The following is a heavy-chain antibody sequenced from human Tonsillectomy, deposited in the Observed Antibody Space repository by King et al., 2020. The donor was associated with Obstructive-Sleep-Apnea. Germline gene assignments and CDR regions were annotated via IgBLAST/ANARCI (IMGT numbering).Heavy chain of an antibody. J-gene: IGHJ6*02. Sequence: QLVQSGGGLVKPGGSLRLSCAASGFTFSSYSMNWVRPAPGRGLEWVSSIISSSSYIYYADSVKGCFTTSRDNAKNSLYLQMNSLRAEDTAVYYCASGSYCSSTSGAGIRGEGYYYYGMDVWGQGTTVTVSS. V-gene: IGHV3-21*01. CDR2: IISSSSYI. CDR3: ASGSYCSSTSGAGIRGEGYYYYGMDV. CDR1: GFTFSSYS. D-gene: IGHD2-2*01.